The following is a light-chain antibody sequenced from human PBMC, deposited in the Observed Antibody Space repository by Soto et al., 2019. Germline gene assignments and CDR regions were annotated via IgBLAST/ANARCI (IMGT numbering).Light chain of an antibody. CDR3: SAYGGSNNYVL. V-gene: IGLV2-8*01. Sequence: QSALTQPPSASGSPGQSVTISCTGTSSDVGAYNYVSWYQQHPGKAPKLIIYEVTKRPSGVPDRFSGSKSGNTASLTVSGLQAEDEADYYCSAYGGSNNYVLFGGGTKLTVL. CDR1: SSDVGAYNY. CDR2: EVT. J-gene: IGLJ2*01.